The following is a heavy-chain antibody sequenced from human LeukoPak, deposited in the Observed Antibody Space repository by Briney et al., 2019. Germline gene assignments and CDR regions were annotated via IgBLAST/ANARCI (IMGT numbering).Heavy chain of an antibody. CDR1: DYTFTSYG. CDR3: ARAGLPMVRGVYYYYMDV. J-gene: IGHJ6*03. V-gene: IGHV1-18*01. D-gene: IGHD3-10*01. Sequence: ASVKVSCKASDYTFTSYGISWVRQAPGQGLEWMGWISVYNGDTNYPQKFQGRVTMTTDTSTSTAYMELRSLRSDDTAVYYCARAGLPMVRGVYYYYMDVRGKGTTVTISS. CDR2: ISVYNGDT.